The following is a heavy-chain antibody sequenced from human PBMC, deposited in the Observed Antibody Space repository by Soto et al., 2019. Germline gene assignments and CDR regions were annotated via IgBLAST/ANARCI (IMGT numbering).Heavy chain of an antibody. CDR3: ARDRGGITVSSKPLGEWFDP. V-gene: IGHV4-59*01. CDR2: VSQGGAAAYLAKGETT. CDR1: GAFLNTFF. D-gene: IGHD3-16*01. J-gene: IGHJ5*02. Sequence: QVQLQESGPGLVRPSETLSLTCTVSGAFLNTFFWSWIRQTPGQGLECIGYVSQGGAAAYLAKGETTGYNPSLEGRATISLDLPKNQFSLRLTSVTAADTAVYYCARDRGGITVSSKPLGEWFDPWGQGTLVTVSS.